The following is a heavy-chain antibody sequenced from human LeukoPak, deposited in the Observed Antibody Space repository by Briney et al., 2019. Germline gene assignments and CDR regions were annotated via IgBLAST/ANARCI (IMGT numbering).Heavy chain of an antibody. CDR3: AREYGGWYYFDY. Sequence: SETLSLTCTVSGGSINSDYWSWIRQPPGKGLEWIGYVYYSGSTNYNPSLKSRVTISVDMSKNQFSLRLRSVTAADTAVYYCAREYGGWYYFDYWGQGTLVTVSS. D-gene: IGHD6-19*01. J-gene: IGHJ4*02. V-gene: IGHV4-59*01. CDR2: VYYSGST. CDR1: GGSINSDY.